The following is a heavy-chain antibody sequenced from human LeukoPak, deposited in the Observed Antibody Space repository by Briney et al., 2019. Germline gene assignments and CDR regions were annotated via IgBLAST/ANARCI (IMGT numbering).Heavy chain of an antibody. Sequence: GASVKVSRKASGYTFTSYYMHWVRQAPGQGLEWMGIINPSGGSTSYAQKFQGRVTMTRDTSTSTVYMELSSLRSEDTAVYYCARDLGGRYGSGGWHAFDIWGQGTMVTVSS. J-gene: IGHJ3*02. V-gene: IGHV1-46*01. CDR3: ARDLGGRYGSGGWHAFDI. CDR2: INPSGGST. D-gene: IGHD3-10*01. CDR1: GYTFTSYY.